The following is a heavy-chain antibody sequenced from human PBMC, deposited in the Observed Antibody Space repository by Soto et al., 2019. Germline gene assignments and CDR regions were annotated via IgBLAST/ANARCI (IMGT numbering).Heavy chain of an antibody. CDR2: ISYDGSNK. Sequence: QVQLVESGGGVVQPGRSLRLSCAASGFTFSSYAMHWVRQAPGKGLEWVAVISYDGSNKYYADSVKGRFTISRDNSKNTLYLQMNSLRAEDTVVYYCARDLGCISTSCYNGMDVWGQGTTVTVSS. V-gene: IGHV3-30-3*01. D-gene: IGHD2-2*02. J-gene: IGHJ6*02. CDR1: GFTFSSYA. CDR3: ARDLGCISTSCYNGMDV.